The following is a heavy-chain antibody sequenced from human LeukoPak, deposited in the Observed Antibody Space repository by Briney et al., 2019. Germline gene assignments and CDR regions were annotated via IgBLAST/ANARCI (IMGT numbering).Heavy chain of an antibody. CDR3: ARDGSSVPAAHYYYYGMDV. CDR1: GGSFSGYY. D-gene: IGHD2-2*01. CDR2: IYYSGST. Sequence: PSETLSLTCAVYGGSFSGYYWSWIRQPPGKGLEWIGYIYYSGSTYYNPSLKSRVTISVDTSKNQFSLKLSSVTAADTAVYYCARDGSSVPAAHYYYYGMDVWGQGTTVTVSS. V-gene: IGHV4-34*09. J-gene: IGHJ6*02.